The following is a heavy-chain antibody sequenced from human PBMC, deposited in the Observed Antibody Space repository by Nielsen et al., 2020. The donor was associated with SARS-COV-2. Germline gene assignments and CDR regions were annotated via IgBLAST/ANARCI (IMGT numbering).Heavy chain of an antibody. CDR2: ISYDGSNK. CDR1: GFTFSSYA. Sequence: GGSLRLSCAASGFTFSSYAMHWVRQAPGKGLEWVAVISYDGSNKYYADSVKGRFTISRDNSKNTLYLQMNSLRAEDTAVYYCAKDLDEYQLLLRYYGMDVWGQGTTVTVSS. D-gene: IGHD2-2*01. CDR3: AKDLDEYQLLLRYYGMDV. V-gene: IGHV3-30*04. J-gene: IGHJ6*02.